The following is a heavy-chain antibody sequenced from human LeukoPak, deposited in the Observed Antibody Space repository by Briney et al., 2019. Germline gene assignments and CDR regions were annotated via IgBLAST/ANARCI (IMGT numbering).Heavy chain of an antibody. Sequence: GALRLSCAASGFPFSCSAMHLVRQASGKGQEWVGRIRSKANSYATAYAASVKGRFTISRDDSKNTAYLQMNSLKTEDTAVYYCTRWGVAGTENYYGMDVWGQGTTVTVSS. CDR3: TRWGVAGTENYYGMDV. D-gene: IGHD6-19*01. V-gene: IGHV3-73*01. J-gene: IGHJ6*02. CDR1: GFPFSCSA. CDR2: IRSKANSYAT.